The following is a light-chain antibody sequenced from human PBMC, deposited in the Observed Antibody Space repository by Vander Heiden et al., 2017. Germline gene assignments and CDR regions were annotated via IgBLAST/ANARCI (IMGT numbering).Light chain of an antibody. CDR1: QSVSSN. J-gene: IGKJ1*01. CDR2: GAS. V-gene: IGKV3-15*01. CDR3: QQYNNWPSWT. Sequence: EIVMTQSPATLSVSPGERATLSCRASQSVSSNLAWYQQKPGQASRLLIYGASTRATGIPASFSGSGSGTEFTLTISSLQSEDFAVYYCQQYNNWPSWTFGQGTKVEIK.